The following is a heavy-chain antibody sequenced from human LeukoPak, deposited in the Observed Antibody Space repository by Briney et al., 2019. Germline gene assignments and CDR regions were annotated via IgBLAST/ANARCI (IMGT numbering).Heavy chain of an antibody. D-gene: IGHD3-22*01. CDR3: TSLYLDSSGWQGDY. V-gene: IGHV1-2*02. CDR2: INPNSGGT. CDR1: GYTFTSYY. Sequence: ASVKVSCKASGYTFTSYYIHWVRQAPGQGLEWMGWINPNSGGTNYAQKFQGRVTMTRDTSISTAYMELSRLRSDDTAVYYCTSLYLDSSGWQGDYWGQGTLVTVSS. J-gene: IGHJ4*02.